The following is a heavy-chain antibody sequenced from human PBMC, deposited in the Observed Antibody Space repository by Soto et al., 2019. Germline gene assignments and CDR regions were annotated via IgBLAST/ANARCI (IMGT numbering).Heavy chain of an antibody. CDR3: VRAASIGYGHASDH. D-gene: IGHD5-12*01. CDR1: GVTISTYY. J-gene: IGHJ4*02. Sequence: RSLTCAVSGVTISTYYWSWIRQPPGKGLEWIVYNYHSGTTNYNPSLKSRVTISVDTSKNQFSLRLTSVTATDTPIYYCVRAASIGYGHASDHWGRGTMVTVSS. V-gene: IGHV4-59*01. CDR2: NYHSGTT.